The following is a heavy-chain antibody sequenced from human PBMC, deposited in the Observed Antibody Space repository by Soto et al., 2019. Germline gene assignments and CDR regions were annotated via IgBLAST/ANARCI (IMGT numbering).Heavy chain of an antibody. CDR3: ARERGGYAYGDY. J-gene: IGHJ4*02. D-gene: IGHD5-18*01. V-gene: IGHV1-18*01. CDR2: VNIYEGST. CDR1: GYSFTSYG. Sequence: QVQLVQSGAEVRKPGASVKVSCKASGYSFTSYGITWVRQAPGQGLEWMGWVNIYEGSTNYAQKFQGRVTMTTDTSTSPVYLEVRSLGSDDTAMYYCARERGGYAYGDYWGQGTLVTVSS.